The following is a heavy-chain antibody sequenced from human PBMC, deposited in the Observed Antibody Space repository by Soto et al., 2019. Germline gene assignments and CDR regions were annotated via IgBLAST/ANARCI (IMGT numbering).Heavy chain of an antibody. J-gene: IGHJ6*02. CDR3: ASSYYYDSSGYSSLYYYYGMDV. V-gene: IGHV1-3*01. CDR1: GYTFTSYA. D-gene: IGHD3-22*01. CDR2: INAGNGNT. Sequence: QVQLVQSGAEVKKPGASVKVSCKASGYTFTSYAMHWVRQAPGQRLEWMVWINAGNGNTKYSQKFQGRVTITRDTSASTAYMELSSLRSEDTAVYYCASSYYYDSSGYSSLYYYYGMDVWGQGTTVTVSS.